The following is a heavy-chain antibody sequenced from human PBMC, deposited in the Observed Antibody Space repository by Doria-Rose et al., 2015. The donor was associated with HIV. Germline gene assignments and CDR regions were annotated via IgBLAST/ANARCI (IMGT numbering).Heavy chain of an antibody. V-gene: IGHV2-26*01. CDR3: ARIKSSRWYHKYYFDF. Sequence: SGPVLVKPTETLTLTCTVSGVSLSSPGMGVSWIRQPPGKALEWLANIFSDDERAYKTSLKSRLYISRGSSKGQVVRAMADMDPVDTATYYCARIKSSRWYHKYYFDFWGQGTLVIVSA. CDR1: GVSLSSPGMG. J-gene: IGHJ4*02. CDR2: IFSDDER. D-gene: IGHD6-13*01.